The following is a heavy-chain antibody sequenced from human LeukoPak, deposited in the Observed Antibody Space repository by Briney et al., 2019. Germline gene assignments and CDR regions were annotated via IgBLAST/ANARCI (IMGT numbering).Heavy chain of an antibody. V-gene: IGHV3-21*03. CDR1: GFTFTTYS. CDR2: ISSGSSAI. CDR3: TTDRGIAVRPLFDY. D-gene: IGHD6-19*01. J-gene: IGHJ4*02. Sequence: TGGSLRLSCEASGFTFTTYSMTWVRQAPGKGLEWVSIISSGSSAIFSADALKGRFTISRDDAKNLLYLQMNSLQTEDTAVYYCTTDRGIAVRPLFDYWGQGTLVTVSS.